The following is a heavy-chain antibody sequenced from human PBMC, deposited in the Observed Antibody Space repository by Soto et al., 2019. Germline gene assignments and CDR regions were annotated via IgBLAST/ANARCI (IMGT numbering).Heavy chain of an antibody. Sequence: EVQLVESGGGLVQPGRSLRLSCAASGFTFDDYAMHWVRQAPGKGLEWVSGISWNSGSIGYADSVKGRFTISRDNAENSLYLQMNSLRAEDTALYYCAKDQGAAADTNAFDIWGQGTMVTVSS. J-gene: IGHJ3*02. D-gene: IGHD6-13*01. CDR1: GFTFDDYA. V-gene: IGHV3-9*01. CDR2: ISWNSGSI. CDR3: AKDQGAAADTNAFDI.